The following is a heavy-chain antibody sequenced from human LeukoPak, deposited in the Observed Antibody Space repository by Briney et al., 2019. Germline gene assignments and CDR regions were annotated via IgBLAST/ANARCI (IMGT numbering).Heavy chain of an antibody. Sequence: SETLSLTCTVSGGSISSYYWSWIRQPPGKGLEWIGYIYTSGSTNYNPSLKGRVTISVDTSKNQFSLKLSSVTAADTAVYYCARSSSSSWYEYYYYYYMDVWGKGTTVTVSS. CDR3: ARSSSSSWYEYYYYYYMDV. CDR2: IYTSGST. V-gene: IGHV4-4*09. CDR1: GGSISSYY. D-gene: IGHD6-13*01. J-gene: IGHJ6*03.